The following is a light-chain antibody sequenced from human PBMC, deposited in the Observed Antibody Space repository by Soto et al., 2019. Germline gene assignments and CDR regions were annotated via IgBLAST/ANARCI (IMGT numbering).Light chain of an antibody. CDR2: GNS. CDR3: QSYESSLSGWV. J-gene: IGLJ3*02. CDR1: SSNIGAGYD. V-gene: IGLV1-40*01. Sequence: QSVLTQPPSVSGAPGQRVTISCTGSSSNIGAGYDVHWYQQLPGTAPKLLIYGNSNRPSGVPDRFSGSKSGTSASLAITGLRAGDEADYYCQSYESSLSGWVFGGGTKLTVL.